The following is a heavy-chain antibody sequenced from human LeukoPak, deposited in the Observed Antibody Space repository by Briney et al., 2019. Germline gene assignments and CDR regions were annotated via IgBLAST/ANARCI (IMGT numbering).Heavy chain of an antibody. Sequence: SETLSLTCTVSGGSISSSSYYWGWIRQPPGKGLEWIGSIYYSGSTYYNPSLKSRVTISVDTSENQFSLKLSSVTAADTAVYYCARAPVDYYMDVWGKGTTVTVSS. CDR1: GGSISSSSYY. J-gene: IGHJ6*03. CDR3: ARAPVDYYMDV. CDR2: IYYSGST. V-gene: IGHV4-39*07. D-gene: IGHD6-19*01.